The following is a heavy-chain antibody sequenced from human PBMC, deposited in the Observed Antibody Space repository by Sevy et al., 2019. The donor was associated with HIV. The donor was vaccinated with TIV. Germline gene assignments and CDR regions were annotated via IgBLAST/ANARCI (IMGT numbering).Heavy chain of an antibody. Sequence: ASVKVSCKVSGYTLTELSMDWVRQAPGKGLEWVGSFDTEDGETLYAQKFQGRVTMTEDTSTDTAYMELSSLRSEDTAVYYCATNTDYGDSDYWGQGTLVTVSS. D-gene: IGHD4-17*01. CDR3: ATNTDYGDSDY. J-gene: IGHJ4*02. V-gene: IGHV1-24*01. CDR1: GYTLTELS. CDR2: FDTEDGET.